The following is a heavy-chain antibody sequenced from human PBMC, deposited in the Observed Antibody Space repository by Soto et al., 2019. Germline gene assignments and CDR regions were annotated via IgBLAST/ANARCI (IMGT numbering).Heavy chain of an antibody. CDR2: IYYSGST. V-gene: IGHV4-59*01. J-gene: IGHJ4*02. CDR3: ARSVGDYFDY. Sequence: SETLSLTCTVSGGSISSYYWSWIRQPPGKGLEWIGYIYYSGSTNYNPSLKSRVTISVDTSKNQFSLKLSSVTAADTAVYYCARSVGDYFDYWGQGTLVTVSS. CDR1: GGSISSYY.